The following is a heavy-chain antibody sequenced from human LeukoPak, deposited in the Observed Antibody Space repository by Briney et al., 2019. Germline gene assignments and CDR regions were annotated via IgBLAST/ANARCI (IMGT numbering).Heavy chain of an antibody. Sequence: GVSLRLSCAASGFTFSSYSMNWVRQAPGKGLEWVSSISSSSSYIYYADSVKGRFTISRDNAKNSLYLQMNSLRAEDTAVYYCARGIAAAGPFDYWGQGTLVTVSS. CDR2: ISSSSSYI. CDR3: ARGIAAAGPFDY. CDR1: GFTFSSYS. V-gene: IGHV3-21*01. D-gene: IGHD6-13*01. J-gene: IGHJ4*02.